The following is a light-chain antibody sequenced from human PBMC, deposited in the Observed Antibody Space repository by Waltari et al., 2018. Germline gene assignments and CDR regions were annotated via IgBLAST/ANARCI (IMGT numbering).Light chain of an antibody. CDR1: STTTGSKP. J-gene: IGLJ3*02. Sequence: QPVVTQSPPASGPPGPRVPIPCSGSSTTTGSKPENWYQHLPGTAPKLLIHNNNQRPSGVPDRFSGSKSDTSASLAISGLQSEDEAEYYCAVWDDSLNGWMFGGGTKLTVL. CDR2: NNN. CDR3: AVWDDSLNGWM. V-gene: IGLV1-44*01.